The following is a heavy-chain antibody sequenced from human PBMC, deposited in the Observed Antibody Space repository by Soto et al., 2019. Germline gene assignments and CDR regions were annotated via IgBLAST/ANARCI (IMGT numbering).Heavy chain of an antibody. V-gene: IGHV3-74*01. CDR3: ATAEVDY. Sequence: PGGSLRLSCAVAGYTFGNHWMHWVRQAPGKGLEWVSRMNSDGGIINYVDSVKGRFIVSRDNARNTPYLQMNSLRVEDTAVYYCATAEVDYWGPGTLVTVSS. CDR1: GYTFGNHW. J-gene: IGHJ4*02. CDR2: MNSDGGII.